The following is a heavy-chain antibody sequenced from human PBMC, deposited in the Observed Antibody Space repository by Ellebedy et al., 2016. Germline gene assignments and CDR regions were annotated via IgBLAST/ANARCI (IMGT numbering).Heavy chain of an antibody. Sequence: ASVKVSCKASGYTFTSYGISWVRQAPGQGLEWMGRIIPILGIANYAQKFQGRVTITADKSTSTAYMELSSLRSEDTAVCYCARDSPRPVIDGMDVWGQGTTVTVSS. CDR2: IIPILGIA. J-gene: IGHJ6*02. CDR3: ARDSPRPVIDGMDV. D-gene: IGHD6-6*01. CDR1: GYTFTSYG. V-gene: IGHV1-69*04.